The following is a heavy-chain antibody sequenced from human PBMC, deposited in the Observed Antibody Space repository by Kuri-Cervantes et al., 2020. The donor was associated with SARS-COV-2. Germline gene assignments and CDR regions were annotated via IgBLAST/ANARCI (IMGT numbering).Heavy chain of an antibody. CDR1: GYTFTGYY. J-gene: IGHJ3*02. CDR2: INPNSGGT. CDR3: ARDRNPTPIVVLTVIRMDAFDI. V-gene: IGHV1-2*04. D-gene: IGHD2-21*02. Sequence: ASVKVSCKASGYTFTGYYMHWVRQAPGQGLEWMGWINPNSGGTNYAQKFQGWVTMTRDTSISTVYMELSRLRSDDTAVYYCARDRNPTPIVVLTVIRMDAFDIWGRGTMVTVSS.